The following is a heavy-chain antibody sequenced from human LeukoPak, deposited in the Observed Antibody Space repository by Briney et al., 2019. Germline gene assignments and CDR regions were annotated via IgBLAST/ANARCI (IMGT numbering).Heavy chain of an antibody. V-gene: IGHV3-23*01. CDR2: IGSGGDT. CDR1: GFTFSTYA. J-gene: IGHJ4*02. Sequence: GGSLRLSCAASGFTFSTYAMSWDRQAPGKGLEWVSTIGSGGDTYYADSVKGRFTISRDNSKNTLHLQMNSLRAEDTAVYYCAKYYYDSSGNCPFDYWGQGTLVTVSS. CDR3: AKYYYDSSGNCPFDY. D-gene: IGHD3-22*01.